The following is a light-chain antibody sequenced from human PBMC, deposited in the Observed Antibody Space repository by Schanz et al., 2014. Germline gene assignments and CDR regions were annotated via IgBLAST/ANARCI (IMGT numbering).Light chain of an antibody. V-gene: IGLV2-14*01. CDR3: SSYTSSSTPHVV. CDR2: DVS. J-gene: IGLJ2*01. Sequence: QSALTQPASVSGSPGQSITISCTGTASDVGGYNYVSWYQQYPGKAPKLLIYDVSHRPSGVSNRFSGSKSGNTASLTISGLQAEDEAGYYCSSYTSSSTPHVVFGGGTKLTVL. CDR1: ASDVGGYNY.